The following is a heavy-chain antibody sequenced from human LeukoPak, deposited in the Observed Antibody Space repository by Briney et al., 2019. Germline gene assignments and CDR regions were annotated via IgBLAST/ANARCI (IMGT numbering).Heavy chain of an antibody. Sequence: GGSLRLSCTASGFTFGDYAMSWVRQAPGKGLEWVGFIRSKAYGGTTEYAASVKGRFTISRDDSKSIAYLQMNSLETEDTAVYYCTSNFGFPYYYYYMDVWGKGTTVTVSS. CDR3: TSNFGFPYYYYYMDV. J-gene: IGHJ6*03. D-gene: IGHD3-3*01. CDR2: IRSKAYGGTT. V-gene: IGHV3-49*04. CDR1: GFTFGDYA.